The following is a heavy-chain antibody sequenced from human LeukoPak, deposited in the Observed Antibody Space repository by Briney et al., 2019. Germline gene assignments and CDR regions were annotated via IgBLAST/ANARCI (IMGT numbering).Heavy chain of an antibody. Sequence: GSLRLSCAASGFTVSSNYMSWIRQPPGKGLEWIGSIYYSGSTYYNPSLKSRVTISVDTSKNQFSPKLSSVTAADTAVYYCARDQGRWGQGTLVTVSS. CDR3: ARDQGR. CDR1: GFTVSSNY. J-gene: IGHJ4*02. V-gene: IGHV4-39*07. CDR2: IYYSGST.